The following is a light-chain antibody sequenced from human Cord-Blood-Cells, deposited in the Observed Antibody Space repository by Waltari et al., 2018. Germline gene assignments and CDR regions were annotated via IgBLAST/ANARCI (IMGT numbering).Light chain of an antibody. V-gene: IGLV2-14*03. Sequence: QSALTQPASVSGSPGQSITISCTGTSSDVGGYNYVSWYQQHPGKAPKRMIYDLSNRPSGVSNRFSGSKSGNTASLTISGLQAEDEADYYCSSYTSSSTLVFGGGTKLTVL. CDR3: SSYTSSSTLV. J-gene: IGLJ3*02. CDR2: DLS. CDR1: SSDVGGYNY.